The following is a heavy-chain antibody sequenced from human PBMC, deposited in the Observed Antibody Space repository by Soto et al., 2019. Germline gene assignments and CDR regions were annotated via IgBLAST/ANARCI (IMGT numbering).Heavy chain of an antibody. V-gene: IGHV3-15*01. J-gene: IGHJ6*02. Sequence: PGGSLRLSCAASGFTFSNAWMSWVRQAPGKGLEWVGRIKSETDGGTTDYAAPVKGRFTISRDDSKNTLYLQMNSLKTEDTAVYYCTTESSLTGAYYDFWSGYYRDYYYGMDVWGQGTTVTVSS. D-gene: IGHD3-3*01. CDR1: GFTFSNAW. CDR3: TTESSLTGAYYDFWSGYYRDYYYGMDV. CDR2: IKSETDGGTT.